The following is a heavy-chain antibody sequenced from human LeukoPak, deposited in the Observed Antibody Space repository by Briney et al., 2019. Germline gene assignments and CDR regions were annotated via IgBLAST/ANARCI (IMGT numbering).Heavy chain of an antibody. Sequence: ASVKVSCKASGYTFTGYYMHWVRQAPGQGLEWMGWINPSSGGTNYAQKFQGWVTMTRDTSISTAYMELSRLRSDDTAVYYCARVRLFVTGTTDYYYYYMDVWGKGTTVTVSS. CDR2: INPSSGGT. D-gene: IGHD1-7*01. J-gene: IGHJ6*03. CDR1: GYTFTGYY. V-gene: IGHV1-2*04. CDR3: ARVRLFVTGTTDYYYYYMDV.